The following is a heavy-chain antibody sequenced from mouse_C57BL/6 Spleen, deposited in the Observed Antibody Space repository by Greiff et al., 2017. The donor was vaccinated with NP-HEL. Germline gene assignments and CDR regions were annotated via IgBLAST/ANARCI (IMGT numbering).Heavy chain of an antibody. D-gene: IGHD2-3*01. Sequence: QVQLQQPGAELVKPGASVKLSCKASGYTFTSYWMHWVKQRPGQGLEWIGMIHPNSGSTNYNEKFKSKATLTVDKSSSTAYRQLSSLTSEDSAVYYCARKGGYFFAYWGQGTLVTVSA. CDR3: ARKGGYFFAY. CDR1: GYTFTSYW. J-gene: IGHJ3*01. CDR2: IHPNSGST. V-gene: IGHV1-64*01.